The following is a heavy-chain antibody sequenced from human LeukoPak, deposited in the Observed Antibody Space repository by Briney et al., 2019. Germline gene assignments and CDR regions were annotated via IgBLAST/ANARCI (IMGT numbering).Heavy chain of an antibody. J-gene: IGHJ4*02. V-gene: IGHV3-74*01. D-gene: IGHD5-24*01. Sequence: PGGSLRLSCAASGFTFSTYWMHWVRQAPGKGLVWVSRINSDGSDTNYADSVKGRFTISRDNAKNTLYLQMNSLRAEDTAVYYCARARELATVGVDYWGQGPWSPSPQ. CDR2: INSDGSDT. CDR1: GFTFSTYW. CDR3: ARARELATVGVDY.